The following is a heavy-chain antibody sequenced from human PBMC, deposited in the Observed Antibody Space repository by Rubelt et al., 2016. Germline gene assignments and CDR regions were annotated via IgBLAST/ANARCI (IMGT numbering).Heavy chain of an antibody. V-gene: IGHV3-7*05. CDR3: AKGVAAAGDDAFDI. Sequence: GGSLRLSCAASGFSFSSSWMTWVRQAPGKGLEWVANIKQDGTEKYYVDSVKGRFTISRDSAKNSLYLQMNSLRAEDTALYYCAKGVAAAGDDAFDIWGQGTTVTVSS. CDR2: IKQDGTEK. CDR1: GFSFSSSW. D-gene: IGHD6-13*01. J-gene: IGHJ3*02.